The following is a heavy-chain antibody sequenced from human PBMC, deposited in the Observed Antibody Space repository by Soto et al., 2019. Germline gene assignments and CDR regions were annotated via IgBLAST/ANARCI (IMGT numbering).Heavy chain of an antibody. Sequence: QVQLLQSGAEVKKTGASVKVSCKASGYRFTTYGITWVRLAPGQGLEWLGGISTYNGNTDYAQNLQDRVTMTTETSTSTAYMEVTSLTSEDTAVYYCARGLGTNGLDVWGQGTTVTVSS. CDR2: ISTYNGNT. V-gene: IGHV1-18*04. CDR3: ARGLGTNGLDV. CDR1: GYRFTTYG. D-gene: IGHD7-27*01. J-gene: IGHJ6*02.